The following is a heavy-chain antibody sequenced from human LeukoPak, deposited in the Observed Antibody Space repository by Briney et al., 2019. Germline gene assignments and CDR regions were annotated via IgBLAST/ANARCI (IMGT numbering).Heavy chain of an antibody. J-gene: IGHJ6*02. D-gene: IGHD2-2*01. CDR1: GFTFSSYS. CDR3: ASSLYCSSTSCYYYYYYGMDV. CDR2: ISSSSSYI. Sequence: GGSLRLSCAASGFTFSSYSMNWVRQAPGKGLEWVSSISSSSSYIYYADSVKGRFTISRDNAKNSLYLQMNSLRAEDTAVYYCASSLYCSSTSCYYYYYYGMDVWGQGTTVTVSS. V-gene: IGHV3-21*01.